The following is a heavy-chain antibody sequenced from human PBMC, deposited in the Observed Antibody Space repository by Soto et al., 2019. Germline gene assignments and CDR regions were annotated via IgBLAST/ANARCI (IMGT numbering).Heavy chain of an antibody. Sequence: SETLSLTCTVSGGSISSGGYYWSWIRQHPGKGLEWIGYIYYSGSTYYNPSLKSRVTISVDTSKNQFSLKLSSVTAADTAVYYCARVAIVVVPAAYHFDYWGQGTLVTVSS. CDR3: ARVAIVVVPAAYHFDY. V-gene: IGHV4-31*03. CDR2: IYYSGST. CDR1: GGSISSGGYY. J-gene: IGHJ4*02. D-gene: IGHD2-2*01.